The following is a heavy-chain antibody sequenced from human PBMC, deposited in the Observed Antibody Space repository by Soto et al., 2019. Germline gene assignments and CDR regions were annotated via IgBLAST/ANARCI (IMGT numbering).Heavy chain of an antibody. D-gene: IGHD3-16*02. Sequence: GGSLRLSCAAFGFKISSSSMNWVRQAPGKGLEWISYITSTGTTIYYADSVKGRFTISRDNAKNLLYLQMSSLRAEDTAVYYCARGNSPVNVYWGHGTLVTVSS. CDR2: ITSTGTTI. V-gene: IGHV3-48*03. J-gene: IGHJ4*01. CDR1: GFKISSSS. CDR3: ARGNSPVNVY.